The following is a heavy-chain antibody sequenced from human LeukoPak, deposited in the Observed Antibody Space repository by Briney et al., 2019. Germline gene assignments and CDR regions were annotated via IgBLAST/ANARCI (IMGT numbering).Heavy chain of an antibody. D-gene: IGHD1-26*01. CDR2: ISSSSSYI. CDR3: ARVVGVQRHFDY. J-gene: IGHJ4*02. V-gene: IGHV3-21*01. CDR1: GFTFSSYS. Sequence: GGSLRLSCAASGFTFSSYSMNWVRQAPGKGLEWVSSISSSSSYIYYADSVKGRFTISRDNAKNSLYLQMNSLRAEDTAVYYCARVVGVQRHFDYWGQGTLVTVSS.